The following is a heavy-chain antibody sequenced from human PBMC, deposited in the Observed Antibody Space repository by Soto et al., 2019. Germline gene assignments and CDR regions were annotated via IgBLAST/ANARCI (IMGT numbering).Heavy chain of an antibody. D-gene: IGHD2-21*02. CDR3: ASSRVVTTYFDY. Sequence: QLQLQESGSRLVKPSQTLSLTCAVSGGSISRAGYSWSWIRQSPVKGLEWIGYIYNSGSTFYNPSLKSRLTISVDRSKNQLSLQLNSVTAADTAVYYCASSRVVTTYFDYWGQGTLVTVSS. V-gene: IGHV4-30-2*06. CDR2: IYNSGST. CDR1: GGSISRAGYS. J-gene: IGHJ4*02.